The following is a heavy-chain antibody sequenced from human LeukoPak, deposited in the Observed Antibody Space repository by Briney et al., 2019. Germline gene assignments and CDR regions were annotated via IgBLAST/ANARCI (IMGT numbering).Heavy chain of an antibody. D-gene: IGHD4-23*01. J-gene: IGHJ4*02. CDR2: ISGSGDNT. Sequence: GGSLRLSCVASGFTFSSYGIHWVRQAPGKGLEWVSSISGSGDNTYYADSVKDRFSISRDNSKTTVSLQMNSLRAEDTAVYYCAKGRGTAVASAANYWGQGTLVTVSS. CDR3: AKGRGTAVASAANY. V-gene: IGHV3-23*01. CDR1: GFTFSSYG.